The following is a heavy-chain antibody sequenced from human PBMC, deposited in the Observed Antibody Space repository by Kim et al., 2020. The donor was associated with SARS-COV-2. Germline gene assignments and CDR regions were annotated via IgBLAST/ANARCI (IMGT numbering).Heavy chain of an antibody. D-gene: IGHD3-9*01. Sequence: GGSLRLSCAASAFSFSSYPMSWVRQAPGKGLQWVSTVGDDGRTTDYADSVKGRFIISRDNSRNTLYLQMSSLRAEDTAIYFCAKNHQPDILMDFWGQGTTVTVSS. V-gene: IGHV3-23*01. CDR2: VGDDGRTT. CDR3: AKNHQPDILMDF. J-gene: IGHJ6*02. CDR1: AFSFSSYP.